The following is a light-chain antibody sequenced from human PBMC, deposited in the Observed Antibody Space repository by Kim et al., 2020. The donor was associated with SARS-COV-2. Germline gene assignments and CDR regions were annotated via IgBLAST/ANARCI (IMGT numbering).Light chain of an antibody. J-gene: IGLJ2*01. V-gene: IGLV2-11*01. CDR1: SSDVGGYNS. CDR3: CSYAGSYTVA. CDR2: DVS. Sequence: GQSVTISCTGTSSDVGGYNSVSWYQQHPGKAPKLMIYDVSKRPSGVPDRFSGSKSGNTASLTISGLQAEDEADYYCCSYAGSYTVAFGGGTQLTVL.